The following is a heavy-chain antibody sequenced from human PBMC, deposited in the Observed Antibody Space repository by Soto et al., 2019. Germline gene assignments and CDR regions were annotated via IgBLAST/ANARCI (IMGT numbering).Heavy chain of an antibody. Sequence: QVQLVESGGGVVQPGRSLRLSCAASGFTFSSYGMHWVRQAPGKGLEWVAVIWYDGSNKYYADSVKGRFTISRDNSKNTLYLQMNSLRAEETAVYYCARDPSYDYIWGSYRLGGDFDYWGQGTLVTVSS. CDR3: ARDPSYDYIWGSYRLGGDFDY. CDR2: IWYDGSNK. V-gene: IGHV3-33*01. J-gene: IGHJ4*02. D-gene: IGHD3-16*02. CDR1: GFTFSSYG.